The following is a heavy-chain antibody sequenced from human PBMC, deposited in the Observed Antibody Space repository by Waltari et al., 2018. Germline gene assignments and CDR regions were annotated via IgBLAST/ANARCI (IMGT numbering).Heavy chain of an antibody. CDR1: GFTFSSYG. CDR3: AKATRPDDVLLWFGELLYGMDV. D-gene: IGHD3-10*01. CDR2: ISYDGSNK. Sequence: QVQLVESGGGVVQPGRSLRLSCAASGFTFSSYGMHWVRQAPGKGLEWVAVISYDGSNKYYAASVKGRFTISRDNSKNTLYLQMNSLRAEDTAVYYCAKATRPDDVLLWFGELLYGMDVWGQGTTVTVSS. V-gene: IGHV3-30*18. J-gene: IGHJ6*02.